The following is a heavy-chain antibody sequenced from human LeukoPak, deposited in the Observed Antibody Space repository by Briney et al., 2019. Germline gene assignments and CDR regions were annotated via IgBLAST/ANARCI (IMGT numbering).Heavy chain of an antibody. V-gene: IGHV3-30*18. CDR1: GFTFSSYG. D-gene: IGHD4-17*01. CDR3: AKEYDYGYPTLAFDI. Sequence: GGSLRLSCAASGFTFSSYGMHWVRQAPGKGLEWVAVISYDGSNKYYADSVKGRFTISRDNSKNTLYLQMSSLRAEDTAVYYCAKEYDYGYPTLAFDIWGQGTMVTVSS. CDR2: ISYDGSNK. J-gene: IGHJ3*02.